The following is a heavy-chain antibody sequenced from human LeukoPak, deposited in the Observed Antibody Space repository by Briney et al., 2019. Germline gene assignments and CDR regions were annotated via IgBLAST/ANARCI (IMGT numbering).Heavy chain of an antibody. CDR3: ARGGTQLTFPV. V-gene: IGHV4-59*01. Sequence: PSETLSLTCTVSGGSISSYYWSWIRQPPGKGLEWIGYIYYSGSANYNPSLKSRVTTSVDTSKNQFSLKLASVSAADTAVYYCARGGTQLTFPVWGQGTLVTVSS. CDR2: IYYSGSA. J-gene: IGHJ4*02. D-gene: IGHD4/OR15-4a*01. CDR1: GGSISSYY.